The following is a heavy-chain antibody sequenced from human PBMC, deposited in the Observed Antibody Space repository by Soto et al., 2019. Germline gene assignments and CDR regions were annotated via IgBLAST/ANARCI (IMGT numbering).Heavy chain of an antibody. CDR2: SSPYNGNT. Sequence: ASVKVSCKASGYTFINYDISWLRQAPGQGLEWMGWSSPYNGNTNYAHTFQGRVTMTTDTSTSTAYMELRSLRSDDTAVYYCAVTYYYDSSGPYQAFDIWGQGTMVTVSS. D-gene: IGHD3-22*01. CDR1: GYTFINYD. V-gene: IGHV1-18*01. J-gene: IGHJ3*02. CDR3: AVTYYYDSSGPYQAFDI.